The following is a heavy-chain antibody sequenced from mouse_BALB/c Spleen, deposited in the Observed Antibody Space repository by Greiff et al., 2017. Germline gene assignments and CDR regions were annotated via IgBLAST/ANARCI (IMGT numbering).Heavy chain of an antibody. V-gene: IGHV5-9-3*01. D-gene: IGHD1-1*01. J-gene: IGHJ4*01. CDR1: GFTFSSYA. CDR2: ISSGGSYT. Sequence: EVQLVESGGGLVKPGGSLKLSCAASGFTFSSYAMSWVRQTPEKRLEWVATISSGGSYTYYPDSVKGRFTISRDNAKNTMYLQMSSLRSEDTAMYYCERPYGSSYDYYAMDYWGQGTSVTVSS. CDR3: ERPYGSSYDYYAMDY.